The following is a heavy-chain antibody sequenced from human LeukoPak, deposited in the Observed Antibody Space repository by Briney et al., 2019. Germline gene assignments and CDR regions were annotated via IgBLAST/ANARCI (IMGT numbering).Heavy chain of an antibody. Sequence: SVKVSCKASGGTFSSYAISWVRQAPGQGLEWMGGIIPIFGTANYAQKFQGRVTITADESTSTAYMELSSLRSEDTAVYYCARDLVGAVYFDYWGQGTLVTVSS. CDR2: IIPIFGTA. D-gene: IGHD1-26*01. J-gene: IGHJ4*02. V-gene: IGHV1-69*13. CDR3: ARDLVGAVYFDY. CDR1: GGTFSSYA.